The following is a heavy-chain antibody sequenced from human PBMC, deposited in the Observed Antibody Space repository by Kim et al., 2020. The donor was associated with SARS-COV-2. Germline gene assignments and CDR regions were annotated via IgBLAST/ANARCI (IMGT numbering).Heavy chain of an antibody. J-gene: IGHJ4*02. D-gene: IGHD6-6*01. CDR3: AGHGFDSSSSFLDY. V-gene: IGHV4-39*01. Sequence: PSLKSRGTMSVDTSKNQFCLKLSSVTAADTAVYYCAGHGFDSSSSFLDYWGQGTLVTVSS.